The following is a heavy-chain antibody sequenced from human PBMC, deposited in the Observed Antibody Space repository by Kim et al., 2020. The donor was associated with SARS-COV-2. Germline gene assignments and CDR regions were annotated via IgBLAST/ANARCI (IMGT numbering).Heavy chain of an antibody. D-gene: IGHD3-10*01. CDR1: GFTVSSNY. J-gene: IGHJ2*01. Sequence: GGSLRLSCAASGFTVSSNYMSWVRQAPGKGLEWVSVIYSGGSTYYADSVKGRFTISRDNSKNTLYLQMNSLRAEDTAVYYCARECGRALRQEGYYGSGSYPHWYFDLWGRGTLVTVSS. V-gene: IGHV3-53*01. CDR3: ARECGRALRQEGYYGSGSYPHWYFDL. CDR2: IYSGGST.